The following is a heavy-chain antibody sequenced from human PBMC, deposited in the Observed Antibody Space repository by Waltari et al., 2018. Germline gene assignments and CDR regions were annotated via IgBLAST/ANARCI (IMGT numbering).Heavy chain of an antibody. CDR3: ARRTS. CDR2: ISATGSST. CDR1: GFAFSNYA. V-gene: IGHV3-23*01. Sequence: DVQMLESGGGLVQPGGSLRLSGEASGFAFSNYALFWVRQTPGKGLEWVSGISATGSSTYNADSVRGRFTISRDNSKSTLFLQINGLRTDDTAVYYCARRTSWGRGTLVTVSS. J-gene: IGHJ4*02.